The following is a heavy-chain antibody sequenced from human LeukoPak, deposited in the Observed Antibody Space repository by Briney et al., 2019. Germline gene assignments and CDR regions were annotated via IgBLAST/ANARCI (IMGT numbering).Heavy chain of an antibody. J-gene: IGHJ6*03. V-gene: IGHV4-59*01. D-gene: IGHD3-10*01. CDR1: GGSISSYY. Sequence: SETLSLTCTVSGGSISSYYRSWIRQPPGKGLEWVGYIYYSGSTNYNPSLKSRVTISVDTSKDQFSLKLSSVTAADTAVYYCARLAKDGSGSYYRIFYYYYYYMDVWGKGTTVTISS. CDR3: ARLAKDGSGSYYRIFYYYYYYMDV. CDR2: IYYSGST.